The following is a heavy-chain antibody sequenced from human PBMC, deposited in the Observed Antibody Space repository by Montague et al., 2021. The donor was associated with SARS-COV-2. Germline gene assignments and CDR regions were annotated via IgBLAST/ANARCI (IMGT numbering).Heavy chain of an antibody. Sequence: PALVTPTPTFTLTCTFSGFTPRTSGISVGWMRQPPGKAPEWLALXDWXCYKFYTSSLRTRLTISKDTSKNQVVLTMTNMDPVDTATYYCLRIAEDSANFDAFDTWGQGTPVIVSA. CDR2: XDWXCYK. CDR1: GFTPRTSGIS. V-gene: IGHV2-70*01. D-gene: IGHD1-26*01. J-gene: IGHJ3*02. CDR3: LRIAEDSANFDAFDT.